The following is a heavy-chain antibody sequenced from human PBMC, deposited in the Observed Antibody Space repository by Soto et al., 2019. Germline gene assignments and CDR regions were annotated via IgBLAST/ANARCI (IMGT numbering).Heavy chain of an antibody. V-gene: IGHV1-8*01. CDR2: MNPNSGNT. CDR1: GYTFTSYD. D-gene: IGHD1-1*01. Sequence: QVQLVQSGAEVKKPGASVKVSCKASGYTFTSYDINWVRQATGQGLEWMGWMNPNSGNTGYAQKFRGRVTMTRNTSTSTAYMELSSPRSEGTAVYYCARERTGTTSMDVWGQGTTVTVSS. J-gene: IGHJ6*02. CDR3: ARERTGTTSMDV.